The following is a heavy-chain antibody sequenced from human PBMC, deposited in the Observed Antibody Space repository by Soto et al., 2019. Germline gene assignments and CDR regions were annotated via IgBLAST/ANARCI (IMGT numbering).Heavy chain of an antibody. CDR2: TYYKSKWYN. D-gene: IGHD3-10*01. CDR3: ARVAVTMVRGIIMDYYGMDV. CDR1: GDSVSSNSAT. V-gene: IGHV6-1*01. J-gene: IGHJ6*02. Sequence: PSQTLSLTCAISGDSVSSNSATWSWLRQSPSRGLEWLGRTYYKSKWYNDYAVSVKSRITINPDSSRNQFSLHLQSVTPEDTAVYYCARVAVTMVRGIIMDYYGMDVWGQGTTVTVSS.